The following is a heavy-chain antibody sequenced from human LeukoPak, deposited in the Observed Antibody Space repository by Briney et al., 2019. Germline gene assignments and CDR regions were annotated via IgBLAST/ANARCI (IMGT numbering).Heavy chain of an antibody. V-gene: IGHV1-69*13. CDR3: ARKLRLGGNWFDP. J-gene: IGHJ5*02. Sequence: ASVKVSCKTSGGSFTSYAITWVRQAPGQGLEWMGKIIPISGTTNYAQKFQGRVTFTADESTSTAYMELSSLRSEDTALYYCARKLRLGGNWFDPWGQGTLVTVSS. CDR2: IIPISGTT. CDR1: GGSFTSYA. D-gene: IGHD1-26*01.